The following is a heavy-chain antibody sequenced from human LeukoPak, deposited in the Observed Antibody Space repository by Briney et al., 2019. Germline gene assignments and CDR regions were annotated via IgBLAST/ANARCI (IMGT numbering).Heavy chain of an antibody. CDR1: GLTFSSYA. J-gene: IGHJ3*02. CDR3: ARGPGPIAGAKNPFDI. Sequence: GGSLRLSCAASGLTFSSYAMHWVRQAPGKGLEWVAVISYDGSNKYYADSVKGRFTISGDKSKNTLYPQMNSLRPEDTAFYYCARGPGPIAGAKNPFDIWGQGTMVTVSS. V-gene: IGHV3-30*01. D-gene: IGHD1-26*01. CDR2: ISYDGSNK.